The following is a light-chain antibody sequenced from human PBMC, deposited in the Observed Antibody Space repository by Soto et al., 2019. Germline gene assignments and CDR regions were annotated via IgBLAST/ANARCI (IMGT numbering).Light chain of an antibody. CDR3: IQGQTFPLT. CDR1: QDISHC. CDR2: SAT. V-gene: IGKV1-12*01. Sequence: DIQMTQSPSSVSASVGDTVTITCRASQDISHCLAWHQQKPGEAPKLLIYSATTLHSGVPSRFSGSGSGTDFTLTISSLQPEDFTTYYFIQGQTFPLTFGGGTNVEI. J-gene: IGKJ4*01.